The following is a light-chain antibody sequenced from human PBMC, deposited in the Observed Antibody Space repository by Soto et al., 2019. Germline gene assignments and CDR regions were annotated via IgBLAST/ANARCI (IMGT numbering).Light chain of an antibody. V-gene: IGLV3-21*02. CDR1: NIGNIN. J-gene: IGLJ1*01. CDR3: QVWHRRSDHYV. Sequence: SYELTQPPSVSVAPGQTATITCGGDNIGNINVHWYQQRPGQAPILVVYNDDDRPSEIPARFSGSNSGNTATLTISRVEAGDEADYYCQVWHRRSDHYVFGTGTQLTVL. CDR2: NDD.